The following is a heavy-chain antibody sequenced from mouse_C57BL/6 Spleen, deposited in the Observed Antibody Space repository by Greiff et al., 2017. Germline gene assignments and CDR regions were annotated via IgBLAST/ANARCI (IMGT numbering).Heavy chain of an antibody. CDR2: IDPSDSYP. Sequence: QVQLQQPGAELVMPGASVKLSCKASGYTFTSYWMHWVKQRPGQGLEWIGEIDPSDSYPNYNQKFKGKSTLTVDKSSSTAYMQLSSLTSEDSAVYYCARCDSNSGFDYWGQGTTLTVSS. V-gene: IGHV1-69*01. CDR1: GYTFTSYW. CDR3: ARCDSNSGFDY. D-gene: IGHD2-5*01. J-gene: IGHJ2*01.